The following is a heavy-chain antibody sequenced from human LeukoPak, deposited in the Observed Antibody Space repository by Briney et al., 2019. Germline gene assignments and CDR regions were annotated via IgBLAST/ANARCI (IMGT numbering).Heavy chain of an antibody. CDR2: ISSSGYTI. CDR1: GGSISSSSYY. Sequence: LSLTCTVSGGSISSSSYYWGWIRQAPGKGLEWVSYISSSGYTIHYADSVKGRFTISRDNAKNSLYLQMNSLRAEDTAVYYCASVTTVVEDYYYMDVWGKGTTVTISS. J-gene: IGHJ6*03. D-gene: IGHD4-23*01. V-gene: IGHV3-11*04. CDR3: ASVTTVVEDYYYMDV.